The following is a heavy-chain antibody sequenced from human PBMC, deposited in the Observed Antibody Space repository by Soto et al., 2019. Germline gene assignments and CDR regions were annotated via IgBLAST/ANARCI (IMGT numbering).Heavy chain of an antibody. CDR2: IKQDGSEK. Sequence: GGSLRLSCAASGFTFSSYWMSWVRQAPGKGLEWVANIKQDGSEKYYVDSVKGRFTISRDNAKNSLYLQMNSLRAEDTAVYYCARDPGDSSGWYGGYFDYWGQGTLVTVSS. V-gene: IGHV3-7*05. CDR1: GFTFSSYW. D-gene: IGHD6-19*01. CDR3: ARDPGDSSGWYGGYFDY. J-gene: IGHJ4*02.